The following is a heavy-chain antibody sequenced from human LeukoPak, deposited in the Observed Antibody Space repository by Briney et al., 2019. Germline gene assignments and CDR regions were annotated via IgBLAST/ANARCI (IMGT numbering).Heavy chain of an antibody. D-gene: IGHD2-15*01. CDR3: ATLYCSGGSCHDGNAFDI. V-gene: IGHV1-24*01. CDR1: GYTLTELS. CDR2: FDPEDGET. Sequence: ASVKDSCKVSGYTLTELSMHWVRQAPGKGLEWMGGFDPEDGETIYAQKFQGRVTMTEDTSTDTAYMELSSLRSEDTAVYYCATLYCSGGSCHDGNAFDIWGQGTMVTVSS. J-gene: IGHJ3*02.